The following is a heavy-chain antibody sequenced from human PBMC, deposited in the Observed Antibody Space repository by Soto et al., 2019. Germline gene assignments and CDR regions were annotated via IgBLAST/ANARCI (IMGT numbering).Heavy chain of an antibody. CDR3: ARDPLGYCSGGSCYNFDY. CDR1: GYTFTSYG. Sequence: ASVKVSCKASGYTFTSYGISWVRQAPGQGLEWMGWISAYNGNTNYAQKLQGRVTMNTDTSTSTAYMELRSLRSDDTAVYYCARDPLGYCSGGSCYNFDYWGQGTLVTVSS. J-gene: IGHJ4*02. V-gene: IGHV1-18*01. D-gene: IGHD2-15*01. CDR2: ISAYNGNT.